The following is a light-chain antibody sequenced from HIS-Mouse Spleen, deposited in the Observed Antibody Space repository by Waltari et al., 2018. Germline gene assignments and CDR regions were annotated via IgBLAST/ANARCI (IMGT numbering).Light chain of an antibody. CDR2: EGS. J-gene: IGLJ2*01. CDR3: CSYAGSSTFVV. Sequence: QSALTQPASVSGSPGQSITISCTGTSSDVGSYNLVSWYQQHPGNAPQLMIYEGSKRPSGVSNRFSGSKSGNTASLTISGLQAADEADYYCCSYAGSSTFVVFGGGTKLTVL. V-gene: IGLV2-23*03. CDR1: SSDVGSYNL.